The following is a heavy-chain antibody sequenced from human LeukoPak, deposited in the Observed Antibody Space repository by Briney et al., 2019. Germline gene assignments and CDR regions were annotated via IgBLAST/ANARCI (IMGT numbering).Heavy chain of an antibody. CDR1: GGTFSSYA. J-gene: IGHJ4*02. Sequence: SVTVSCKASGGTFSSYAISWVRQAPGQGLEWMGGIIPIFGTANYAQKFQGRVTITADESTSTAYMELSSLRSEDTAVYYCARVARYCSGGSCYSGGFDYWGQGTLVTVSS. V-gene: IGHV1-69*13. CDR2: IIPIFGTA. D-gene: IGHD2-15*01. CDR3: ARVARYCSGGSCYSGGFDY.